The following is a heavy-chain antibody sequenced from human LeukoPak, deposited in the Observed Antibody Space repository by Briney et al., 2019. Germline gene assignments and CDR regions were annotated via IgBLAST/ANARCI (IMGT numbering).Heavy chain of an antibody. CDR3: ARDRRSGSYYSYFDY. Sequence: SETLSLTCTVSGYSISSGYYWGWIRQPPGKGLEWIGSIYHSGSTYYNPSLKSRVTISVDTSKNQFSLKLSSVTAADTAVYYCARDRRSGSYYSYFDYWGQGTLVTVSS. CDR2: IYHSGST. J-gene: IGHJ4*02. CDR1: GYSISSGYY. D-gene: IGHD1-26*01. V-gene: IGHV4-38-2*02.